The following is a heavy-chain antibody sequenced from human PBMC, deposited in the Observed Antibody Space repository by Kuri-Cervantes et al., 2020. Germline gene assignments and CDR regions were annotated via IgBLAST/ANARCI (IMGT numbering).Heavy chain of an antibody. V-gene: IGHV1-46*01. D-gene: IGHD6-19*01. CDR1: GYTFTSYY. CDR2: INPSVGST. Sequence: ASVKVSCKASGYTFTSYYMHWVRQAPGQGLEWMGIINPSVGSTNYAQKFQGRVTITRDTSTSTVYMELSSLRSEDTAVYYCARVGIAVGGHGGYDYWGQGTLVTVSS. J-gene: IGHJ4*02. CDR3: ARVGIAVGGHGGYDY.